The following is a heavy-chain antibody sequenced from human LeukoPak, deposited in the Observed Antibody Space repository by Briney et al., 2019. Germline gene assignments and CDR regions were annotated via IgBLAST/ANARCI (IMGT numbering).Heavy chain of an antibody. V-gene: IGHV3-7*01. CDR1: GFAFSSYW. CDR3: ARASSGYDRGEYYYYMDV. J-gene: IGHJ6*03. Sequence: GGSLRLSCVASGFAFSSYWMSWVRQAPGKGLEWVANIKEDGSEKYYVDSVKGRFTISRDNAKNTLYLQMNSLRAEDTAVYYCARASSGYDRGEYYYYMDVWAKGTTVTISS. CDR2: IKEDGSEK. D-gene: IGHD5-12*01.